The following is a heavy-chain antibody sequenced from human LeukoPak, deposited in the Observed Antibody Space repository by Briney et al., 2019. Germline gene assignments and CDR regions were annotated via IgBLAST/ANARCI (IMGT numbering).Heavy chain of an antibody. Sequence: PSETLSLTCTVSGGSISSSSYYWGWIRQPPGKGLEWIGSIYYSGSTYYNPSLKSRVTISVDTSKNQFSLKLSSVTAADTAVYYCARAEGYSGYVFSSFWFDPWGQGTLVTVSS. CDR3: ARAEGYSGYVFSSFWFDP. CDR2: IYYSGST. V-gene: IGHV4-39*07. CDR1: GGSISSSSYY. D-gene: IGHD5-12*01. J-gene: IGHJ5*02.